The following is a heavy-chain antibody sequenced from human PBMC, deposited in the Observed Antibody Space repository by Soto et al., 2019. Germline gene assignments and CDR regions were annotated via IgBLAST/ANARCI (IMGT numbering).Heavy chain of an antibody. CDR3: VKDGGSCWPYYYGMGV. D-gene: IGHD6-19*01. CDR2: ISYDGSNK. J-gene: IGHJ6*02. Sequence: QVQLVESGGGVVQPGRSLRLSCAPSGFTFSRYGMHWLRQAPGKGLEWVAVISYDGSNKYYADSVKGRFTISRDNSKNTLYLQMSSMGSEDTGVYYSVKDGGSCWPYYYGMGVWGQGTTVSVSS. V-gene: IGHV3-30*18. CDR1: GFTFSRYG.